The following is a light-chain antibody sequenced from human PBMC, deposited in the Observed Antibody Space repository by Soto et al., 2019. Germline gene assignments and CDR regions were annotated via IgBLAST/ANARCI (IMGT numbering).Light chain of an antibody. CDR2: DAF. Sequence: DIQMTQSPSTLSASVGDRVTITFRASQSISSWLAWYHQKPGKAPRLLIYDAFSLESGVPSRFSGTGSGTEFTLTISSLQPDDLATYFCQQYHTVPYTFGQGTRLEI. V-gene: IGKV1-5*01. CDR3: QQYHTVPYT. J-gene: IGKJ5*01. CDR1: QSISSW.